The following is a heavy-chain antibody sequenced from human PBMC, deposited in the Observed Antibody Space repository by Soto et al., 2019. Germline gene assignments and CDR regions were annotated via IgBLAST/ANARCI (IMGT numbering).Heavy chain of an antibody. Sequence: SETLSLTCAVYGGSFSGYYCSWIRQPPGKGLEWIGEINHSGSTNYNPSLKSRVTISVDTSKNQFSLKLSSVTAADTAVYYCARGLTGIAPAATRARRYNSFDPWGQGTLVTFSS. CDR2: INHSGST. CDR1: GGSFSGYY. V-gene: IGHV4-34*01. D-gene: IGHD6-13*01. J-gene: IGHJ5*02. CDR3: ARGLTGIAPAATRARRYNSFDP.